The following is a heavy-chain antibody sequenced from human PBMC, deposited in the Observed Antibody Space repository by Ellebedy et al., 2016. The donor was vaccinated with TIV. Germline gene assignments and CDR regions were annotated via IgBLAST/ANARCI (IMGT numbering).Heavy chain of an antibody. Sequence: SETLSLTXSVSGASLSSGAFYWSWIRQVPGKGLEWVGEIYRSGYTNYNPSLKSRVTISVDKSRNHFSLSLSSVTAADTAVYYCARPYCSADNCYLDAFDVWGQGTMVTVSS. CDR2: IYRSGYT. CDR1: GASLSSGAFY. D-gene: IGHD2-15*01. V-gene: IGHV4-61*03. CDR3: ARPYCSADNCYLDAFDV. J-gene: IGHJ3*01.